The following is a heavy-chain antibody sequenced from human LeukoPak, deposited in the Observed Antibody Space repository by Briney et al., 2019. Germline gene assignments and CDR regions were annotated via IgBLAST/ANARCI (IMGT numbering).Heavy chain of an antibody. D-gene: IGHD4-17*01. CDR1: GFTFSSYA. V-gene: IGHV3-30*14. CDR3: ARGGDYGDYGSADFDY. J-gene: IGHJ4*02. Sequence: PGGSLRLSCAASGFTFSSYAMHWVRQAPGKGLEWVAVISYDGSNKYYADSVKGRFTISRDNSKNTLYLQMNSLRAEDTAVYYCARGGDYGDYGSADFDYWGQGTLVTVSS. CDR2: ISYDGSNK.